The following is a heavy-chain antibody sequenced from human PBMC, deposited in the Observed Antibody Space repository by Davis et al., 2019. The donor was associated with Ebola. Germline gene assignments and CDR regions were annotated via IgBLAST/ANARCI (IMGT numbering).Heavy chain of an antibody. CDR1: GFTFSNYA. D-gene: IGHD1-26*01. Sequence: PGGSLRLSCAASGFTFSNYAMSWVRQAPGKGLEWVSAISGGGGSTYSAGSVKGRFTISRDNSKNTLYLQMNSLRAEDTAVFYCAKDGGSYLSYYFDYWGQGILVTVSS. CDR2: ISGGGGST. CDR3: AKDGGSYLSYYFDY. V-gene: IGHV3-23*01. J-gene: IGHJ4*02.